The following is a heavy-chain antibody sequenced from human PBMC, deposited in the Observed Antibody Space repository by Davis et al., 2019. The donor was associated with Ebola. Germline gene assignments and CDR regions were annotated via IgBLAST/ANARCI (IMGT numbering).Heavy chain of an antibody. J-gene: IGHJ4*02. D-gene: IGHD6-19*01. CDR2: IFYSGST. V-gene: IGHV4-61*01. CDR1: GGSVSSGSYY. Sequence: PSETLSLTCTVSGGSVSSGSYYWSWIRQPPGKGLEWIGYIFYSGSTNYNPSLKSRVTISVDTSKNQFSLKLSSVTAADTAVYYCARFTRSGWLSNYWGQGTLVTVSS. CDR3: ARFTRSGWLSNY.